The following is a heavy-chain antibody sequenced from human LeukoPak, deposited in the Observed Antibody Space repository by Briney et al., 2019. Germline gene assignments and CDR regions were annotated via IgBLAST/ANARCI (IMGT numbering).Heavy chain of an antibody. D-gene: IGHD3-10*01. CDR1: GFSFSYYS. Sequence: GGSLRLSCAASGFSFSYYSMHWVRQAPGKGLEWVGRIKSKTDGGTTDYAAPVKGRFTISRDDSKNTLYLQMNSLKTEDTAVYYCTSVSQTMVREYYFDYWGQGTLVTVSS. CDR3: TSVSQTMVREYYFDY. J-gene: IGHJ4*02. CDR2: IKSKTDGGTT. V-gene: IGHV3-15*01.